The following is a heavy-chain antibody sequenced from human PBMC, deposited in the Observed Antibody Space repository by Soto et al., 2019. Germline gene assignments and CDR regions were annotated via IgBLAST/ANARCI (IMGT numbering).Heavy chain of an antibody. V-gene: IGHV4-38-2*01. CDR1: GYVITSGYY. D-gene: IGHD5-12*01. J-gene: IGHJ4*02. CDR2: VDHSGST. CDR3: ARYFHTYSGPPI. Sequence: SETLSLTCVVSGYVITSGYYWGWIRQPPGKGLEWIGTVDHSGSTYYDSSLQGRVTISIDTSKNQFSLKLTSVTAADTALYYCARYFHTYSGPPIWGQGTLVTVSS.